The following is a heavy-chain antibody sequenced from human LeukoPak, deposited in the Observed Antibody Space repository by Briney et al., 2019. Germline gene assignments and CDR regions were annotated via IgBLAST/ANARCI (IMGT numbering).Heavy chain of an antibody. V-gene: IGHV3-30*18. D-gene: IGHD4-17*01. CDR3: AKRPSDYGDYVTYFDY. CDR2: ISDDGRNK. J-gene: IGHJ4*02. Sequence: PGGSLGLSCAASGFSFISYGMHWVRQAPGKGLEWVGVISDDGRNKKYADSVKGRFTISRDNSKDTLYLQMNGLRDEDTAVYYCAKRPSDYGDYVTYFDYWGQGTLVTVSS. CDR1: GFSFISYG.